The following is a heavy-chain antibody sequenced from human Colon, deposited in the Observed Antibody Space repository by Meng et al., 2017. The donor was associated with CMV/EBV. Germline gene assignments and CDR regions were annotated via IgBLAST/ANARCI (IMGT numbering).Heavy chain of an antibody. J-gene: IGHJ3*01. Sequence: GESLKISCVASGFAFDTSNLHWVRQAPAKGLEWVSSISASSSYIYYADSVKGRFTISRVNAKNSVYLQMDNLGGDDTALYYCTRDRRGSFYEPAFDVWGQGTVVTVSS. V-gene: IGHV3-21*01. CDR3: TRDRRGSFYEPAFDV. CDR2: ISASSSYI. CDR1: GFAFDTSN. D-gene: IGHD1-26*01.